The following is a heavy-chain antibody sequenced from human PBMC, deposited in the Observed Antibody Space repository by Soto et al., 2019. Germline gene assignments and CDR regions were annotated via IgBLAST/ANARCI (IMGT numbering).Heavy chain of an antibody. CDR3: PREDPSSSGWYVAVDD. D-gene: IGHD6-19*01. V-gene: IGHV1-18*01. CDR2: ISAYNGNT. CDR1: GYTLTSYG. Sequence: QVQLVQSGAEVKKPGASVKVSCTASGYTLTSYGISWVRQATGHGLEWMGWISAYNGNTHYAQKLQCRVTMTTDTASRTGYLELRSLRSDDTAVYYWPREDPSSSGWYVAVDDWGQGTLGTVSS. J-gene: IGHJ4*02.